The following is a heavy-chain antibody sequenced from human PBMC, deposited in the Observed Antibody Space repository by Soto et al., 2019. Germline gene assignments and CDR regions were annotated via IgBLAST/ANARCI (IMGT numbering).Heavy chain of an antibody. J-gene: IGHJ4*02. CDR1: GFTFTRYW. CDR3: AGSVY. Sequence: PGGSLRLSCAASGFTFTRYWMKWVRQAPGKGLEWVANIKQDGSEKYYVDSVKGRFTISRDNAKNSLYLQMNSLRAEDTAVYYCAGSVYWXQGTLVTVSS. CDR2: IKQDGSEK. V-gene: IGHV3-7*01. D-gene: IGHD3-10*01.